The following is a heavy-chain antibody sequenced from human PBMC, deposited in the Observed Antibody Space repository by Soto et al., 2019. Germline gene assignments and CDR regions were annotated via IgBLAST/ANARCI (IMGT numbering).Heavy chain of an antibody. CDR1: GDSISSSSYF. Sequence: QLLLQESGPGLVKPSETLSLTCTVTGDSISSSSYFWGWIRQPPGKGLEWIASIYYIGTTYYSPSLQSRVTISVDTSPDQFSLEVTSVTAADTAIYYCARSGSWSFNTWGRGTLVTVSS. CDR3: ARSGSWSFNT. V-gene: IGHV4-39*01. CDR2: IYYIGTT. J-gene: IGHJ5*02. D-gene: IGHD6-13*01.